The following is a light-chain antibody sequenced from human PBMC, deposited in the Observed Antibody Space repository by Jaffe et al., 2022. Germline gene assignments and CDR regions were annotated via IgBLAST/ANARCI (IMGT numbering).Light chain of an antibody. Sequence: DVVMTQSPLSLPVTLGQPASISCWSTQSLVHVDGIKYLSWYQQRAGQSPRRLIYQVSKRDSGVPDRFTGSGSGTYFTLQISRVEAEDVGVYYCMQGTHGPHTFGQGTKLEIK. J-gene: IGKJ2*01. V-gene: IGKV2-30*02. CDR1: QSLVHVDGIKY. CDR3: MQGTHGPHT. CDR2: QVS.